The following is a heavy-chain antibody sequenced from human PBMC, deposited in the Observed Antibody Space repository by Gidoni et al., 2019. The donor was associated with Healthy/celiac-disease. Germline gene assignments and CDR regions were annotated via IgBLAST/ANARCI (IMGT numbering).Heavy chain of an antibody. V-gene: IGHV3-9*01. Sequence: EVQLVESGGGLVQPGRSLRLSCAASGFTFDDYAMDWVRQAPGKGLEWVSGISWNSGSIGYADSVKGRFTISRDNAKNSLYLQMNSLRAEDTALYYCASLYSSSPPYYYGMDVWGQGTTVTVSS. J-gene: IGHJ6*02. CDR3: ASLYSSSPPYYYGMDV. CDR1: GFTFDDYA. D-gene: IGHD6-6*01. CDR2: ISWNSGSI.